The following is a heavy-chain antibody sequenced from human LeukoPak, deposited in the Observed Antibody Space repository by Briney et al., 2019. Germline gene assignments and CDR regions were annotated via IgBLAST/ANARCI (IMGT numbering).Heavy chain of an antibody. Sequence: SETLSLTCTVSGGSISSSSYYWGWIRQPPGKGLEWIGSIYYSGSTYYNPSLKSRVTISADTSKNQFSLKLSSVTAADTAVFYRARPSKSGWYRAYFDYWGQGTLVTVSS. CDR3: ARPSKSGWYRAYFDY. CDR1: GGSISSSSYY. D-gene: IGHD6-19*01. CDR2: IYYSGST. V-gene: IGHV4-39*01. J-gene: IGHJ4*02.